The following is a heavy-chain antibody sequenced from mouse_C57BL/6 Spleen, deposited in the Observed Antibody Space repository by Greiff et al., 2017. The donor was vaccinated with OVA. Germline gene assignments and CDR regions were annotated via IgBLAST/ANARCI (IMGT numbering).Heavy chain of an antibody. CDR3: ARWGYGSSAWFAY. J-gene: IGHJ3*01. CDR1: GYTFTSYW. Sequence: QVQLKQPGPELVKPGASVKLSCKASGYTFTSYWMHWVKQRPGQGLEWIGNINPSNGGTNYNEKFKSKATLTVDKSSSTAYMQLSSLTSEDSAVYYCARWGYGSSAWFAYWGQGTLVTVSA. D-gene: IGHD1-1*01. CDR2: INPSNGGT. V-gene: IGHV1-53*01.